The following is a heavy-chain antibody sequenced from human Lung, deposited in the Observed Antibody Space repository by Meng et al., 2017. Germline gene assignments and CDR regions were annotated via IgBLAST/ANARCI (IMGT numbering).Heavy chain of an antibody. CDR3: ARGTRVSCTGVICYPFDF. CDR1: GFSFSNYA. Sequence: EVQLLESGGGLVQPGGSLRLSCSASGFSFSNYAMSWVRQAPEKGLEWVSATAATDGGTYHAASVRGRFTISRDNSKNTLSLQMNSLRADDMAIYYCARGTRVSCTGVICYPFDFWGQGTLVTVSS. V-gene: IGHV3-23*01. D-gene: IGHD2-8*02. J-gene: IGHJ4*02. CDR2: TAATDGGT.